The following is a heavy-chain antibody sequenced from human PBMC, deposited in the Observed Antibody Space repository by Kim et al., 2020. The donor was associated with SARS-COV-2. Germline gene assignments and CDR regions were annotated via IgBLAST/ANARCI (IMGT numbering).Heavy chain of an antibody. CDR1: GFAFNSYA. V-gene: IGHV3-30*03. CDR3: TTLNGGNSGNFDH. D-gene: IGHD2-21*02. CDR2: ISSDGRNK. Sequence: GGSLRLSCAASGFAFNSYALHWVRQAPGKGLEWVALISSDGRNKDYIDSVKGRFAISRDNYKNTVYLQVSDLSGEDTAVYYCTTLNGGNSGNFDHWGQGTLVTVSS. J-gene: IGHJ4*02.